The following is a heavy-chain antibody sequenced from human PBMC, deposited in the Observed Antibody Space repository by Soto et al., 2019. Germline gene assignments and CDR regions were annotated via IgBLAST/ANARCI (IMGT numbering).Heavy chain of an antibody. CDR1: GYTFTSDY. V-gene: IGHV1-46*01. CDR2: INPRGGST. Sequence: ASVKVSCKASGYTFTSDYMHWVRQAPGQGLEWMGIINPRGGSTTYAQKFQGRMIMTADTSTSTVFMELSSLRSEDTAVYYCARVSARYYYYGMDVWGQGTTVTVSS. CDR3: ARVSARYYYYGMDV. J-gene: IGHJ6*02.